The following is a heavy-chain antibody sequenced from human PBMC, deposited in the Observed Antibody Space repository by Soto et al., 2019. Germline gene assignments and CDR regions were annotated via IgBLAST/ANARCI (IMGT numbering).Heavy chain of an antibody. J-gene: IGHJ4*02. D-gene: IGHD3-9*01. CDR2: ISFDGKNK. CDR1: GFTFSTYA. V-gene: IGHV3-30*04. Sequence: GGSLRLSCAASGFTFSTYAMHWVRQAPGKGLEWVTVISFDGKNKYYAGSVKGRFTISRDDSKNTLYLQMNSLKTEDTAFYYCTRVHTTGPVIPDDWGQGTPVTVSS. CDR3: TRVHTTGPVIPDD.